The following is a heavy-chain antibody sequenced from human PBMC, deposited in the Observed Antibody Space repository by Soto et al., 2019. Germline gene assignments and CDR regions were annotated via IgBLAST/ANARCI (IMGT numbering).Heavy chain of an antibody. V-gene: IGHV4-59*01. CDR2: IYYSGST. CDR3: ACNTHFSSWSHFDS. D-gene: IGHD6-13*01. J-gene: IGHJ4*02. CDR1: GGTISSYY. Sequence: QVQLQESGPGLVKPSETLSLTCTVSGGTISSYYWSWIRQRPGKGLEWIGYIYYSGSTNYNPSLKSRVTISVDTSKNQFSLKLSSVTAADTAVYYCACNTHFSSWSHFDSRGQGTLVTVSS.